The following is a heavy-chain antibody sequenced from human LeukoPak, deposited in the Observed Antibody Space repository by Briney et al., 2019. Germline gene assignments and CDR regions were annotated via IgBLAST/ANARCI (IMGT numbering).Heavy chain of an antibody. V-gene: IGHV3-30*04. CDR3: MSFDD. CDR2: ISYDGSNK. J-gene: IGHJ4*02. CDR1: GFTFSSYA. Sequence: GRSLRLSCAASGFTFSSYAMHWVRQAPGKGLEWVAVISYDGSNKYYADSVKGRFTTHRDNAKNSLYLQMSSLRAEDTAIYYCMSFDDWGQGTLVTVSS.